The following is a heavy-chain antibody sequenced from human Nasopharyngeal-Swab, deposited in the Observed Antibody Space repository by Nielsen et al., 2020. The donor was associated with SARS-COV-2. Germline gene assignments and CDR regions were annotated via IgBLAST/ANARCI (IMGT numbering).Heavy chain of an antibody. CDR3: ARETTVTTYWEYYYYSMDV. Sequence: SETLSLTCAVYGGSFSSYYWGWIRQPPGKGLEWIGSIYYSGSTYYNPSLKSRVTISVDTSKNQFSLKLSSVTAADTAVYYCARETTVTTYWEYYYYSMDVWGQGTTVTVSS. CDR2: IYYSGST. J-gene: IGHJ6*02. V-gene: IGHV4-39*07. D-gene: IGHD4-11*01. CDR1: GGSFSSYY.